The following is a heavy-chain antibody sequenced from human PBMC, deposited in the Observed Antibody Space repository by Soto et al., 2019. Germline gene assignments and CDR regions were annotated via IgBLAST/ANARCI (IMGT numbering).Heavy chain of an antibody. D-gene: IGHD6-13*01. J-gene: IGHJ4*02. CDR1: GFTVSSNY. V-gene: IGHV3-53*01. Sequence: GGSLRLSCAASGFTVSSNYMSWVRQAPGKGLEWVSVIYSGGSTYYADSVKGRFTISRDNSKNTLYLQMNSLRAEDTAVYYCARDLANSRSFDYWGQGTLVTVSS. CDR3: ARDLANSRSFDY. CDR2: IYSGGST.